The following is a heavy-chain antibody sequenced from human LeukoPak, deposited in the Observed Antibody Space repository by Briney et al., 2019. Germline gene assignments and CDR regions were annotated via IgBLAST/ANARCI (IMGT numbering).Heavy chain of an antibody. CDR3: ARGVVPAAILGLNWFDP. CDR2: IYYSGST. D-gene: IGHD2-2*01. Sequence: PSETLSLTCTVSGGSIGSGDYYWSWIRQPPGKGLEWIGRIYYSGSTNYNPSLKSRVTISVDTSKNQFSLELSSVTAADTAVYYCARGVVPAAILGLNWFDPWGQGTLVTVSS. CDR1: GGSIGSGDYY. J-gene: IGHJ5*02. V-gene: IGHV4-61*08.